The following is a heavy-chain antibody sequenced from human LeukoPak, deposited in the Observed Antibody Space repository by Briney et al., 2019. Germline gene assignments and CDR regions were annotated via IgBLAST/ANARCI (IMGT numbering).Heavy chain of an antibody. CDR1: GFTFVKYW. D-gene: IGHD3-3*01. Sequence: GGSLRLSCAASGFTFVKYWLSWVRQAPGKGLEWVANIKHDGSEKYYVDSVRGRFTVSRDNGKNSVFLQMDSLRAEDTAVYFCARDSWRALDYWGQGTLVTVSS. V-gene: IGHV3-7*05. J-gene: IGHJ4*02. CDR3: ARDSWRALDY. CDR2: IKHDGSEK.